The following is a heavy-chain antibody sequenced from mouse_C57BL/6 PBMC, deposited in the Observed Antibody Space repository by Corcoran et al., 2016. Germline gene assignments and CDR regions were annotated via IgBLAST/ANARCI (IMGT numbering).Heavy chain of an antibody. Sequence: EVQLQQSGPELVKPGASVKIPCKASGYTFTDYNMDWVKQSHGKSLEWIGDINPNNGGTIYNQKFKGKATLTVDKSSSTAYMELRSLTSEDTAVYYCARSGQLRLRKGYAMDYWGQGTSVTVSS. CDR2: INPNNGGT. CDR1: GYTFTDYN. CDR3: ARSGQLRLRKGYAMDY. V-gene: IGHV1-18*01. J-gene: IGHJ4*01. D-gene: IGHD3-2*02.